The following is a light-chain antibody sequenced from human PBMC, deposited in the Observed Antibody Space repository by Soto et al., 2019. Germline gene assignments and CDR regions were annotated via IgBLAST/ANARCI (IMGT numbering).Light chain of an antibody. J-gene: IGKJ1*01. CDR2: GAS. V-gene: IGKV3-20*01. CDR3: QQYDTSPRK. CDR1: QSVYSNY. Sequence: EVMLTQSPGTLSLSPGERATLSCRASQSVYSNYLAWYQQKSGQAPRLLIYGASNRATGIPDRFSGSGSGKDFTLTISILEPEDFAVYYCQQYDTSPRKFGKGTTVEFK.